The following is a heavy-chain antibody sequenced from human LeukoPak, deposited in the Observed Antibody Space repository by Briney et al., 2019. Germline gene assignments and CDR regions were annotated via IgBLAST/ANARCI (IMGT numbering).Heavy chain of an antibody. CDR2: ISYDGINK. CDR1: GFTFSSYG. D-gene: IGHD6-19*01. J-gene: IGHJ1*01. Sequence: GRSLRLSCAASGFTFSSYGVHWVRQAPGKGLEWVAVISYDGINKYYADSVKGRFTISRDNSKNTLYLQMNSLRPEDTAVYYCAKEGSSGSGWPQYFQHWGQGTLVTVSS. CDR3: AKEGSSGSGWPQYFQH. V-gene: IGHV3-30*18.